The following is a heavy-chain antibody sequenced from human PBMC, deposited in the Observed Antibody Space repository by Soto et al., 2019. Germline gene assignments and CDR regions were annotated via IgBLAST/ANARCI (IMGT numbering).Heavy chain of an antibody. CDR2: ISGSAGST. CDR1: GFTFRSYA. CDR3: AKGNSWSPALVLDI. V-gene: IGHV3-23*01. Sequence: EVQLLESGGGLVQPGGSLRLSCAASGFTFRSYAMNWVRQAPGKGLEWVSAISGSAGSTYYADSVKGRFTISRDTXXXXXXXXXXXXXAEDTAVYYCAKGNSWSPALVLDIWGQGTMVTVSS. J-gene: IGHJ3*02. D-gene: IGHD1-7*01.